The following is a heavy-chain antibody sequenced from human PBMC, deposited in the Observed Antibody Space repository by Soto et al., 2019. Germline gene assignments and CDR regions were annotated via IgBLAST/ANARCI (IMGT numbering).Heavy chain of an antibody. J-gene: IGHJ4*02. CDR3: ARAFYDVLTGFYVRYFDK. CDR1: GGSIRSIDYY. V-gene: IGHV4-30-4*01. D-gene: IGHD3-9*01. Sequence: SETLSLTCSVSGGSIRSIDYYWGWIRQTPGKGPEWIGYIFHSGSAYYNPSLKSRSTISVDTSKNQFSLKMRSVTAADTAVYHCARAFYDVLTGFYVRYFDKWGRGILVTVSS. CDR2: IFHSGSA.